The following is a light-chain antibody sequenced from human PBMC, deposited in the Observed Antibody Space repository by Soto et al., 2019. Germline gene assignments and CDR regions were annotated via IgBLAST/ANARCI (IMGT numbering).Light chain of an antibody. V-gene: IGKV3-11*01. J-gene: IGKJ4*01. CDR1: QTFTSGH. Sequence: IVLSQSPGTLSVSPGERVTLSWRGSQTFTSGHLAWYQQKPGQAPRLLIYDASNRATGIPARFSGSGSGTDFTLTISSLEPEDFAVYYCQQRSNWPLTFGGGTKVDIK. CDR3: QQRSNWPLT. CDR2: DAS.